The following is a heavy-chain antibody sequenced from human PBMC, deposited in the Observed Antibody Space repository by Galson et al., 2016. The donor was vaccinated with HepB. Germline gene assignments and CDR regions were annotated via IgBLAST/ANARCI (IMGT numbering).Heavy chain of an antibody. J-gene: IGHJ4*02. CDR3: ARDLWRGGRIDY. CDR1: GGSISSSHYY. CDR2: ISGSGVNA. D-gene: IGHD4-23*01. V-gene: IGHV3-23*01. Sequence: ETLSLTCTVSGGSISSSHYYCGWIRQAPGKGLEWVSAISGSGVNAHYADSVKGRFTISRDNSKNTLYLQMNSLRAEDTAVYYCARDLWRGGRIDYWGQGTLVTVSS.